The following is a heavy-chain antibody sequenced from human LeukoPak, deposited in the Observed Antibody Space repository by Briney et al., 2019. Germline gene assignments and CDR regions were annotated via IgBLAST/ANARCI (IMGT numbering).Heavy chain of an antibody. CDR3: ARGDGWSFDY. V-gene: IGHV3-72*01. CDR2: SRNRAHNFMT. D-gene: IGHD6-19*01. CDR1: GFIFSDHY. J-gene: IGHJ4*02. Sequence: GGSLRLSCAASGFIFSDHYIDWVRQTPQRGLEWLGRSRNRAHNFMTEYAASVKDRFSISRDDSQNSLFLQMTNLMTDDTAVYYCARGDGWSFDYWGQGSLVIVSS.